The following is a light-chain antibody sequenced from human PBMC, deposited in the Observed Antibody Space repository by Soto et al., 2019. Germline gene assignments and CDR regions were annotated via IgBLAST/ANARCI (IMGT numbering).Light chain of an antibody. J-gene: IGKJ5*01. V-gene: IGKV3-15*01. CDR3: QQYDQWPIT. CDR1: QSVSTF. CDR2: GAS. Sequence: DIVLTQSPATLSLSPGERATLSCRASQSVSTFLAWYQHKPGQAPRLLIYGASARALGIPARFSGSGSGTEFSSTVTSLQSEDFAVYYCQQYDQWPITFGQGTRLEIK.